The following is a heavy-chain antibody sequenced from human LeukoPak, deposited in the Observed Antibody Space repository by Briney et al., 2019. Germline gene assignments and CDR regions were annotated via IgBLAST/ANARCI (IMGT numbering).Heavy chain of an antibody. CDR3: ARDLEVAAAFDI. CDR1: GYTFNSYG. J-gene: IGHJ3*02. Sequence: ASVKVSCKASGYTFNSYGINWVRQAPGQGLQWMGWISAYDGSTHYAQKLQGRVTMTTDTSTSTAYMELRSLRSDDTAVYYCARDLEVAAAFDIWGQGTMVTVSS. CDR2: ISAYDGST. V-gene: IGHV1-18*01. D-gene: IGHD6-19*01.